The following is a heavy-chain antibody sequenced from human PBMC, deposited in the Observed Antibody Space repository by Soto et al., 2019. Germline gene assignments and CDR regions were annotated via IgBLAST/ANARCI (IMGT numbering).Heavy chain of an antibody. CDR3: ARHQMGATYYYYYGMDV. D-gene: IGHD1-26*01. CDR2: IIHSEST. CDR1: GGSFSAYY. Sequence: SETLSLTCAVYGGSFSAYYWSWVRQPPGKGLEWIGEIIHSESTKYNPSLKSRVTISVDTPKNQFSLKLSSVTAADTAMYYCARHQMGATYYYYYGMDVWGQGTTVTVSS. V-gene: IGHV4-34*12. J-gene: IGHJ6*02.